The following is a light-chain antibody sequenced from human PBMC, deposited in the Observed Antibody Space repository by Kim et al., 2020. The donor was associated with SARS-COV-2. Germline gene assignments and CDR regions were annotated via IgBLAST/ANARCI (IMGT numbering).Light chain of an antibody. V-gene: IGLV2-8*01. J-gene: IGLJ3*02. CDR3: SSYAGSSNLV. CDR1: SSDVGGYNY. CDR2: EVS. Sequence: GQPVTISCTGTSSDVGGYNYASWYQQYPGKAPKLIIYEVSKRPSGVPDRFSGSKSGNTASLTVSGLQADDEADYYCSSYAGSSNLVFGGGTQLTVL.